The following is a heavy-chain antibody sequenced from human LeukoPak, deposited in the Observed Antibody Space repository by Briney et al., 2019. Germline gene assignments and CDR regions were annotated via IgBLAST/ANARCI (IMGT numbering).Heavy chain of an antibody. V-gene: IGHV3-23*01. CDR3: AKEQYQLLAVYYMDV. CDR1: GFTFSSYA. J-gene: IGHJ6*03. Sequence: PGGSLRLSCAASGFTFSSYAMSWVRQAPGKGLEWVSAISGSGGSTYYADSVKGRLTISRDNTKNTLYLQMNSLRAEDTAVYYCAKEQYQLLAVYYMDVWGKGTTVTVSS. D-gene: IGHD2-2*01. CDR2: ISGSGGST.